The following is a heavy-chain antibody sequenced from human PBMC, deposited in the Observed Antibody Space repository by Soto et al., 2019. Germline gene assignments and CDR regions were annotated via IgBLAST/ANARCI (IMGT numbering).Heavy chain of an antibody. CDR1: GYTFTSYY. J-gene: IGHJ4*02. CDR2: INPSGGST. D-gene: IGHD5-18*01. Sequence: QVQLVQSGAEVKKPGASVKVSCKASGYTFTSYYMHWVRQAPGQGLEWMGIINPSGGSTSYAQKFQGRVTMTRDTSTSTVYMELSSLRSEDTAVYYCARGGGGYSYGYGYFDYWGQGTLVTVSS. V-gene: IGHV1-46*01. CDR3: ARGGGGYSYGYGYFDY.